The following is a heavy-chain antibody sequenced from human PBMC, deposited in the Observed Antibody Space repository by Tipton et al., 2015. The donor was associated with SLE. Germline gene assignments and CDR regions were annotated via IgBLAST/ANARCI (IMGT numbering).Heavy chain of an antibody. D-gene: IGHD3-3*01. CDR1: GGSITSGSSY. Sequence: TLSLTCTVSGGSITSGSSYWSWIRQPAGKGLEWIGYIYASGGTNYNPSPKSRVTISVDTSKNQFSLKLRSVTAADTAVYYCARDGAMEFWSARPGYFDYWGQGTLVTVSS. CDR3: ARDGAMEFWSARPGYFDY. J-gene: IGHJ4*02. CDR2: IYASGGT. V-gene: IGHV4-61*09.